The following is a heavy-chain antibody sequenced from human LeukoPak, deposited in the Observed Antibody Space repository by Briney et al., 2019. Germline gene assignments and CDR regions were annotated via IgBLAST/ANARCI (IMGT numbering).Heavy chain of an antibody. D-gene: IGHD3-22*01. CDR3: ARVGHYDSSVYADDVFDF. CDR1: GYTFTGYY. J-gene: IGHJ3*01. V-gene: IGHV1-2*02. CDR2: INPDSGGT. Sequence: GASVRVSCKASGYTFTGYYMHWVRQAPGQGLEWMGWINPDSGGTNYAQKFQGRVTMTRDTSISTAYTDLSRLRSDDSAVYYCARVGHYDSSVYADDVFDFWGQGTMVTVSS.